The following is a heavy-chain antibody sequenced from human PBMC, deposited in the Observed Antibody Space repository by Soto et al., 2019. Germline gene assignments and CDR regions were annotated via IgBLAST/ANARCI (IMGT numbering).Heavy chain of an antibody. CDR1: GYTFTSYY. V-gene: IGHV1-46*01. CDR3: AGDGPTPDGSGSYGQSSFGDY. Sequence: ASVKVSCKASGYTFTSYYMHWVRQAPGQGLEWMGIINPSGGSTSYAQKFQGRVTMTRDTSTSTVYMELSSLRSEDTAVYYCAGDGPTPDGSGSYGQSSFGDYWGQGTPVTVSS. D-gene: IGHD3-10*01. J-gene: IGHJ4*02. CDR2: INPSGGST.